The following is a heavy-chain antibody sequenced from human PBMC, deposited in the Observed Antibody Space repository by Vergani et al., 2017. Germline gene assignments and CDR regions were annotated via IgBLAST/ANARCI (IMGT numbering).Heavy chain of an antibody. V-gene: IGHV3-15*01. J-gene: IGHJ5*02. CDR2: IKSKTDGGTT. CDR1: GFTFSSYA. Sequence: EVQLLESGGGLVQPGGSLRLSCAASGFTFSSYAMSWVRQATGKGMEWVGRIKSKTDGGTTDYAAPVKGRCTISRDDSKTTLYLQMNSLKTEDTAVYYCTTDRGLSSGWYLHPYPFDPWGQGTLVTVSS. D-gene: IGHD6-19*01. CDR3: TTDRGLSSGWYLHPYPFDP.